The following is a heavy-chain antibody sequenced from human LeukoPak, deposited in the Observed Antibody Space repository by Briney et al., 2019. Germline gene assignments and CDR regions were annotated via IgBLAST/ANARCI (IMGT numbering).Heavy chain of an antibody. V-gene: IGHV1-18*04. CDR2: ISAYNGNT. D-gene: IGHD6-19*01. J-gene: IGHJ4*02. CDR3: ARDGEHSTGWPLFAY. CDR1: GYTFTSYG. Sequence: ASVKVSCKASGYTFTSYGISWVRQAPGQGLEWMGWISAYNGNTNYAQKLQGRVTMTTDTSTSTAYMELRRLRSDDTAVYYCARDGEHSTGWPLFAYWGQGTLVTVSA.